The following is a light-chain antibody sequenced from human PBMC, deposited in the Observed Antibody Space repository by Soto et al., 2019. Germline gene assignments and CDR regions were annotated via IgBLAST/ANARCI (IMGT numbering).Light chain of an antibody. Sequence: AIQLTQSPSSLSASVGDRVTIACRASQGISSALAWYQQKPGKAPKLLIYDASSLESGVPSRFSGSGSGTDFTLTISSLQPEDFATYYCQQFNSHPFTFGPGTKVDIK. CDR3: QQFNSHPFT. CDR2: DAS. CDR1: QGISSA. J-gene: IGKJ3*01. V-gene: IGKV1-13*02.